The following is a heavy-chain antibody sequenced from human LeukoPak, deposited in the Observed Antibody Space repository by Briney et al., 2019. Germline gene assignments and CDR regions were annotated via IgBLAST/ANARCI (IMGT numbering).Heavy chain of an antibody. CDR1: GGSISSYY. D-gene: IGHD6-6*01. Sequence: SETLSLTCTVSGGSISSYYWSWIRQPAGKGLEWIGRIYTSGSTNYNPSLKSRVTISVDTSKNQFSLKLSSVTAADTAVYYCARGFPEYSSSRNFDYWGQGTLVTVSS. CDR3: ARGFPEYSSSRNFDY. V-gene: IGHV4-4*07. J-gene: IGHJ4*02. CDR2: IYTSGST.